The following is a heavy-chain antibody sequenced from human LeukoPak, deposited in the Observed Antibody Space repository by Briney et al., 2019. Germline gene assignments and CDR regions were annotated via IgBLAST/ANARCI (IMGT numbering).Heavy chain of an antibody. CDR1: GFTFADYY. V-gene: IGHV1-2*02. CDR3: ARTPIGDRPYYFDS. J-gene: IGHJ4*02. CDR2: INPFNDAR. D-gene: IGHD4-17*01. Sequence: ASVKVSCKTSGFTFADYYFHWVRQAPGQGLECMGWINPFNDARNYAQKFQGRVTMTRDTSISTAFMEVNTLRSDDTAVYYCARTPIGDRPYYFDSWGQGTLVTVSS.